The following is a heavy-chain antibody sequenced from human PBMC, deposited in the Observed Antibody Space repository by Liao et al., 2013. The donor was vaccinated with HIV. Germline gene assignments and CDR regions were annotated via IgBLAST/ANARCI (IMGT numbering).Heavy chain of an antibody. Sequence: QVQLQESGPGLVKPSETLSLTCIVSGGSISSYYWSWIRQPAGKGLEWIGRVSPSGSTNYNPSLRSRGTMSVDTSKNQFSLKLSSVTAADTAVYYCAREGLSGSDIPFDYWGQGTLVTVSS. CDR1: GGSISSYY. CDR3: AREGLSGSDIPFDY. V-gene: IGHV4-4*07. J-gene: IGHJ4*02. CDR2: VSPSGST. D-gene: IGHD1-26*01.